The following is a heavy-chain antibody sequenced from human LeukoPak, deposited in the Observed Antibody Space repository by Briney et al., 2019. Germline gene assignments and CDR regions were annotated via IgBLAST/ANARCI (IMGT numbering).Heavy chain of an antibody. CDR1: GGSISSGGYS. J-gene: IGHJ6*02. CDR2: IYHSGST. CDR3: ARGDYGMLHYGMDV. Sequence: SETLSLTCAVSGGSISSGGYSWSWIRQPPGKGLEWIGYIYHSGSTYYNPSLKSRVTISVDRSKNQFSLKLSSVTAADTAVYYCARGDYGMLHYGMDVWGQGTTVTVSS. V-gene: IGHV4-30-2*01. D-gene: IGHD4-17*01.